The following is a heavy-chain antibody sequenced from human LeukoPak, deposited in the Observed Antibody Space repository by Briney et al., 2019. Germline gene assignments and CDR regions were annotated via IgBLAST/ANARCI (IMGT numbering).Heavy chain of an antibody. CDR3: ARGDYDYGDFYYYYYMDV. CDR2: ITPIFGTA. V-gene: IGHV1-69*06. Sequence: ASVKVSCKASGGTFSSYAISWVRQAPGQGLEWMGGITPIFGTANYAQKFQGRVTITADKSTSTAYMELSGLRSEDTAVYYCARGDYDYGDFYYYYYMDVWGKGTTVTVSS. J-gene: IGHJ6*03. D-gene: IGHD4-17*01. CDR1: GGTFSSYA.